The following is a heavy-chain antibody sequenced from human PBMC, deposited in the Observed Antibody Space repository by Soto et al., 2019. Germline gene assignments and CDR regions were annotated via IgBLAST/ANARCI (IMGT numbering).Heavy chain of an antibody. CDR2: IYYSGST. V-gene: IGHV4-39*01. CDR1: GGSISSSSYY. CDR3: AREIPKTGAFDY. J-gene: IGHJ4*02. Sequence: PSETLSLTCTVSGGSISSSSYYWGWIRQPPGKGLEWIGSIYYSGSTYYNPSLKSRVTISVDTSKNQFSMKLSSVTAADTAVYYCAREIPKTGAFDYWGQGTLVTVSS.